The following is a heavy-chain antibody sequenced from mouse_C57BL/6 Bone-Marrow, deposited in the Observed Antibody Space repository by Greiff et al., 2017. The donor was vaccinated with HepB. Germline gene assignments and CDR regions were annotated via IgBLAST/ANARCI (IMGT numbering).Heavy chain of an antibody. Sequence: QVQLQQPGAELVRPGSSVKLSCKASGYTFTSYWMDWVKQRPGQGLELIGNIYPSDSETHYNQKFKDKATLTVDKSSSTAYMQLSSLTSEDSAVYYCARRGGTRAMDYWGQGTSVTVSS. V-gene: IGHV1-61*01. CDR3: ARRGGTRAMDY. D-gene: IGHD4-1*01. CDR1: GYTFTSYW. CDR2: IYPSDSET. J-gene: IGHJ4*01.